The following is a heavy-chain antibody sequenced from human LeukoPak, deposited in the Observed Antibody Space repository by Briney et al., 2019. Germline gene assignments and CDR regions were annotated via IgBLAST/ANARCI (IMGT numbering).Heavy chain of an antibody. J-gene: IGHJ4*02. V-gene: IGHV3-64*01. D-gene: IGHD5-18*01. CDR2: ISSNGGST. CDR3: ARVRVDTAMDHLDY. CDR1: GFTFSSYA. Sequence: PGGSLRLSCAASGFTFSSYAMHWVRQAPGKGLEYVSAISSNGGSTYYANSVKGRFTISRDNSKNTLYLQMGSLRAEDMAVYYCARVRVDTAMDHLDYWGQGTLVTVSS.